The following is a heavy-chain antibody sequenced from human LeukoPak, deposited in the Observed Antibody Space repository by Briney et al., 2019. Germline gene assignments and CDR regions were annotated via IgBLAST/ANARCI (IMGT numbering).Heavy chain of an antibody. CDR1: GFTFSSYS. D-gene: IGHD3-22*01. CDR3: ARDSTDDYYDSGTNLI. CDR2: ISSSSSYI. J-gene: IGHJ3*02. V-gene: IGHV3-21*01. Sequence: GGSLRLSCADSGFTFSSYSMTWVRQAPGKGLEWVSSISSSSSYIYYADSVKGRFTISRDNAKNSLYLQMNSLRAEDTAVYYCARDSTDDYYDSGTNLIWGQGTMVTVSS.